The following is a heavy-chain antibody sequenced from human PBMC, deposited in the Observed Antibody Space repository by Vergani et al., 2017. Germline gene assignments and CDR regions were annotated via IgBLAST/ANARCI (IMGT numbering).Heavy chain of an antibody. CDR2: ISSNGGST. J-gene: IGHJ4*02. CDR1: GFPFSRYA. Sequence: EVQLVESGGGLVQPGGSLRLSCAASGFPFSRYAMHWVRQAPGKGLEYVSAISSNGGSTYYANSVKGRFTISRDNSKNTLYLQMGSLRAEDMAVYYCARVGAYGSSGYYRDYFDYWGQGTLVTVSS. V-gene: IGHV3-64*01. D-gene: IGHD3-22*01. CDR3: ARVGAYGSSGYYRDYFDY.